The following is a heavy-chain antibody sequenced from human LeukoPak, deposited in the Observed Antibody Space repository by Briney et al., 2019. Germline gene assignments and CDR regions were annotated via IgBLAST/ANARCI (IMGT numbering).Heavy chain of an antibody. CDR3: ARDKITHRNYSPPDY. Sequence: GGSLRLSCAASGFTCCCYNMNWVRQAPGKGREGISSISGSSSYISSADPMMGRVTTSRDNAKNSLYLQMNSPRAEDTAVYYCARDKITHRNYSPPDYGGQGTLVTASS. CDR2: ISGSSSYI. CDR1: GFTCCCYN. D-gene: IGHD4-11*01. J-gene: IGHJ4*02. V-gene: IGHV3-21*01.